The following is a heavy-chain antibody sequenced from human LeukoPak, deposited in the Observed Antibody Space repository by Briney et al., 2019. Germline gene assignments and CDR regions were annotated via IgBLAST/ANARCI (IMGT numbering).Heavy chain of an antibody. V-gene: IGHV3-13*04. Sequence: GGSLRLSCAASGFTFSSYDMHWVRQATGKGLEWVSAIDKVGGTYYAGSVKGRFTISRENAKNSLYLQMNSLRAGDTAVYFCTRRLRGLGCYCDAFDIWGQGTMVTVSS. CDR1: GFTFSSYD. D-gene: IGHD3-10*01. CDR2: IDKVGGT. J-gene: IGHJ3*02. CDR3: TRRLRGLGCYCDAFDI.